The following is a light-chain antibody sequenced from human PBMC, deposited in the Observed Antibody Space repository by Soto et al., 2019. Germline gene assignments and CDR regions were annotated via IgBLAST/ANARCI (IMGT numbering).Light chain of an antibody. J-gene: IGKJ3*01. Sequence: EVVLTQSPATLSLSPGERATLSCRASQSVSSYLAWYQQKPGQTPRLLIYDASNRATGIPARFSGSGSATDFTLTISRLEPEDFAFYFCQQRGNWPPTFGPGTKVDI. CDR1: QSVSSY. CDR2: DAS. V-gene: IGKV3-11*01. CDR3: QQRGNWPPT.